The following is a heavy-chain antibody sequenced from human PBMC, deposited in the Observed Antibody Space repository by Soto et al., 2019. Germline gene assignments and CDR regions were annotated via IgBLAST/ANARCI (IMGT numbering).Heavy chain of an antibody. Sequence: QVQLVESGGGVVQPGTSLRLSCAVSGLTFRSYATHWVRQAPGGGLEWVALISYDGNNNYYADSVKGRFTISRDTFTNTLFLQMNSLRREDTAMYYGERGVGDGYSLEYWGQGTLVTVSS. CDR3: ERGVGDGYSLEY. V-gene: IGHV3-30-3*01. CDR1: GLTFRSYA. D-gene: IGHD5-18*01. CDR2: ISYDGNNN. J-gene: IGHJ4*02.